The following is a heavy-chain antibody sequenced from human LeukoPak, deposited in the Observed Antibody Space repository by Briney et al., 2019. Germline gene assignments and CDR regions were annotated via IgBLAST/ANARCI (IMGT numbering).Heavy chain of an antibody. J-gene: IGHJ4*02. Sequence: GASVKVSCKASGYTFTGYYMHWVRQAPGQGLEWMGWINPNSGGTNYAQKFQGRVTMTRDASISAAYMELSRLTSDDTAVYCARVGVGEDLDYWGQGTLVTVSS. CDR3: RVGVGEDLDY. CDR1: GYTFTGYY. CDR2: INPNSGGT. D-gene: IGHD3-16*01. V-gene: IGHV1-2*02.